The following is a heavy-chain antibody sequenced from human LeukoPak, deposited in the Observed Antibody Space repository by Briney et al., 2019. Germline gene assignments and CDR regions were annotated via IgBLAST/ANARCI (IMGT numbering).Heavy chain of an antibody. CDR3: TTDPAFFYYYYGMDV. V-gene: IGHV3-15*07. Sequence: PGGSLRLSCAASGFTFSSYGMHWVRQAPGKGLEWVGRIKSKTDGGTTDYAAPVKGRFTISRDDSKNTLYLQMNSLKTEDTAVYYCTTDPAFFYYYYGMDVWGQGTTVTVSS. J-gene: IGHJ6*02. CDR1: GFTFSSYG. CDR2: IKSKTDGGTT.